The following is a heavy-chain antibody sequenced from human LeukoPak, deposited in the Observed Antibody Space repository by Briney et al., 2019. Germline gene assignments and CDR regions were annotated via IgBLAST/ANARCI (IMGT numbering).Heavy chain of an antibody. CDR3: AKGMDTAMVAYYYYYMDV. V-gene: IGHV3-30*02. CDR1: GFTFSSYG. D-gene: IGHD5-18*01. CDR2: IRYDESNK. J-gene: IGHJ6*03. Sequence: GGSLRLSCAASGFTFSSYGMHWVRQAPGKGLEWVACIRYDESNKYYADSVRGRFTISRDNSKNTLYVQMKSLRAEDTAVYYCAKGMDTAMVAYYYYYMDVWGKGTTVTISS.